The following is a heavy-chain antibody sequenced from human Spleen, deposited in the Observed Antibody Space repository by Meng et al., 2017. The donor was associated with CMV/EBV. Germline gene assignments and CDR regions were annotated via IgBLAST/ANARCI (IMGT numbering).Heavy chain of an antibody. V-gene: IGHV3-33*06. CDR2: IWYDGSNK. CDR1: GFPVSTNY. D-gene: IGHD6-13*01. CDR3: AKDSSSSYFHYYYGMDV. Sequence: GGSLRLSCAASGFPVSTNYVSWVRQAPGKGLEWVAVIWYDGSNKYYADSVKGRFTISRDNSKNTLFLQMNSVRAEDTAVYYCAKDSSSSYFHYYYGMDVWGQGTTVTVSS. J-gene: IGHJ6*02.